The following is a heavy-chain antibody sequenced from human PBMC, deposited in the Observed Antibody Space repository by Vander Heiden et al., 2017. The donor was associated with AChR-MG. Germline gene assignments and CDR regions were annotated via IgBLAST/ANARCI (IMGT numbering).Heavy chain of an antibody. CDR1: GDTFSSYA. D-gene: IGHD5-18*01. CDR3: ARDGDSYGYGWYFDY. V-gene: IGHV1-69*01. Sequence: QVQLGQSGAEVKKPGSSAKVSRRASGDTFSSYATSWVRQAPGQGVEWMGGIIPIFGTANYAQKFQGRVTITADESTSTAYMELSSLRSEDTAVYYCARDGDSYGYGWYFDYWGQGTLVTVSS. CDR2: IIPIFGTA. J-gene: IGHJ4*02.